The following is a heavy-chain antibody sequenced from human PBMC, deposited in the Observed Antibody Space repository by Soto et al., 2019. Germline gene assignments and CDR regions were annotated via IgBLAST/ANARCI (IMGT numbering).Heavy chain of an antibody. CDR1: CGSFSGYY. CDR2: INHSGST. CDR3: SRGRCTTASCYRAKDDYYGMEG. J-gene: IGHJ6*01. V-gene: IGHV4-34*01. D-gene: IGHD2-2*01. Sequence: PSETLSRTCAVYCGSFSGYYWSCIRQSPGKGLEWIVEINHSGSTNYNPSLKSRVTISVDTSKNQFSLRLSSVTAADTAVYHCSRGRCTTASCYRAKDDYYGMEGWGQGTTVTVSS.